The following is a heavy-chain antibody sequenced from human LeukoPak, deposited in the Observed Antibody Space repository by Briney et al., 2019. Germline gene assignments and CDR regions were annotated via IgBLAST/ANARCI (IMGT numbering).Heavy chain of an antibody. D-gene: IGHD3-3*01. CDR1: GGSISSGSYY. J-gene: IGHJ6*02. CDR3: AKEGNFGSGHYGMDV. V-gene: IGHV4-61*02. CDR2: IYTSGST. Sequence: SETLSLTCTVSGGSISSGSYYWSWIRQPAGKGLEWIGRIYTSGSTNYNPSLKSRVTISVDTSKNQFSLKLSSVTGADTAVYYCAKEGNFGSGHYGMDVWGQGTTVTVSS.